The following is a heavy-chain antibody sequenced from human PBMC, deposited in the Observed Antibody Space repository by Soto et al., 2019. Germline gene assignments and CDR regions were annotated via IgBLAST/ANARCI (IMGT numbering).Heavy chain of an antibody. CDR3: AREVYSGYDGRSGFDY. V-gene: IGHV1-2*04. CDR2: INPNSGGT. CDR1: GYTFTGYY. J-gene: IGHJ4*02. Sequence: ASVKVSCKASGYTFTGYYMHWVRQAPGQGLEWMGWINPNSGGTNYAQKFQGWVTMTRDTSISTAYMELSRLRSDDTAVYYCAREVYSGYDGRSGFDYWGQGTLVTV. D-gene: IGHD5-12*01.